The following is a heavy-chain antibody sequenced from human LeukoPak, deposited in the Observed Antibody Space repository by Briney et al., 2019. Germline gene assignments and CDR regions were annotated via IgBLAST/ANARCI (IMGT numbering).Heavy chain of an antibody. CDR3: ARSYGGHGSYYYYGMDV. CDR2: IYYSGST. Sequence: SETLSLTCTVSGGSISSYYWCWIRQPPGPGLEWNGNIYYSGSTNYNPSLNSRVTISVDTSKNQFSLTLSSVTAADTAVYYCARSYGGHGSYYYYGMDVWGQGTTVTVSS. CDR1: GGSISSYY. V-gene: IGHV4-59*01. J-gene: IGHJ6*02. D-gene: IGHD4-23*01.